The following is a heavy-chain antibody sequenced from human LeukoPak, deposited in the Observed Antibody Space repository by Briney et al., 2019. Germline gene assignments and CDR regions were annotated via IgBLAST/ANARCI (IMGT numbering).Heavy chain of an antibody. V-gene: IGHV4-4*07. D-gene: IGHD2-2*01. CDR3: ARGGHSTRVFAFDI. CDR1: GGSISSYY. Sequence: SETLSLTCTVSGGSISSYYWSWIRQPAGKGLEWIGRIYTSGSTNYNPSLKSRVTISVDTSKNQFSLKLSSVTAADTAVYYCARGGHSTRVFAFDIWGQGTMVTVSS. J-gene: IGHJ3*02. CDR2: IYTSGST.